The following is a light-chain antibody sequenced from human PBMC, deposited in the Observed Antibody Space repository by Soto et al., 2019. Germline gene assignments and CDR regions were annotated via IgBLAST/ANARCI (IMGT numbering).Light chain of an antibody. Sequence: ETVLTQSPGTLALSPGERATLSCRASQSVSAGHLAWYQQKPGQAPRLLIYGASSRATGIPDRFSGSGSGTDFTLTISRLEPEDFAVYFCQQYGSSPLTFGGGTKVDIK. CDR3: QQYGSSPLT. CDR2: GAS. J-gene: IGKJ4*01. CDR1: QSVSAGH. V-gene: IGKV3-20*01.